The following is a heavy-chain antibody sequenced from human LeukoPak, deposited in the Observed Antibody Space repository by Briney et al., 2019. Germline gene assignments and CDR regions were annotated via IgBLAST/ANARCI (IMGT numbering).Heavy chain of an antibody. CDR3: AKGLRTGVGPYMGYHYYMDV. D-gene: IGHD3-16*01. V-gene: IGHV3-23*01. CDR1: GFTFSNFA. J-gene: IGHJ6*03. Sequence: GGSLRLSCAASGFTFSNFAMGWVRQAPGKRLEWVSAISGNGDDTYYADSVRGRFTISRDNSYNTVSLQMNSLRDEDTGVYYCAKGLRTGVGPYMGYHYYMDVWGKGATVTVSS. CDR2: ISGNGDDT.